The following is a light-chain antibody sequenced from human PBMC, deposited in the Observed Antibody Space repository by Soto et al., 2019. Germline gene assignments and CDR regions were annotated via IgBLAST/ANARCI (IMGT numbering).Light chain of an antibody. CDR3: CSFAGSGTYV. V-gene: IGLV2-23*02. J-gene: IGLJ1*01. CDR1: SSDVGSHNL. Sequence: QSALTQPGSVSGSPGQAITISCTGTSSDVGSHNLVSWYQQHPGKAPKLIIYEVNKRPSGVSNRFSGSKSGNTASLTIFGLQTENEADYYCCSFAGSGTYVFGTGTKLTVL. CDR2: EVN.